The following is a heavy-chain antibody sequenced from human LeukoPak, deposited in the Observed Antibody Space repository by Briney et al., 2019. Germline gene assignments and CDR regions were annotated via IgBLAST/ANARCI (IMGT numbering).Heavy chain of an antibody. J-gene: IGHJ5*02. V-gene: IGHV4-39*01. CDR1: GGSISSSSYY. CDR2: IYYSGST. Sequence: SETLSLTCTVSGGSISSSSYYWGWIRQPPGKGLEWIGSIYYSGSTYYNPSLKSRVTISVDTSKNQFSLKLSSVTAADTAVYYCARKVVVVTARYGYNWFDPWGQGTLVTVSS. D-gene: IGHD2-21*02. CDR3: ARKVVVVTARYGYNWFDP.